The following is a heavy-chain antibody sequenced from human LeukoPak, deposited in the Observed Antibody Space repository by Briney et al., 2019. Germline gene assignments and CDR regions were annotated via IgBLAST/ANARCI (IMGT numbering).Heavy chain of an antibody. CDR2: IRAGGENT. CDR1: GFTFSNYD. CDR3: ASAYCGGDCYPYWYFDL. V-gene: IGHV3-23*01. J-gene: IGHJ2*01. Sequence: GGSLRLSCAASGFTFSNYDMNWVRQAPGKGLDWVSAIRAGGENTSYADSVKGLFTISRHNSKNTLYLQMNSLRAEDTAVYYCASAYCGGDCYPYWYFDLWGRGTLVTVSS. D-gene: IGHD2-21*02.